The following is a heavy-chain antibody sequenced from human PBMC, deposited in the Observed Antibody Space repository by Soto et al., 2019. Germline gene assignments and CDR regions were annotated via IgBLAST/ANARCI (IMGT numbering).Heavy chain of an antibody. CDR1: GGSLTSYY. V-gene: IGHV4-59*01. Sequence: SETLSLTCAVSGGSLTSYYWNWIRQPPGRGLEWLGYIFYTGSTNYSPSLKSRVTISVDTSKNQFSLKLTSVTAADTAVYYCARSAYPLGDYWGQGILVTVSS. D-gene: IGHD3-10*01. J-gene: IGHJ4*02. CDR3: ARSAYPLGDY. CDR2: IFYTGST.